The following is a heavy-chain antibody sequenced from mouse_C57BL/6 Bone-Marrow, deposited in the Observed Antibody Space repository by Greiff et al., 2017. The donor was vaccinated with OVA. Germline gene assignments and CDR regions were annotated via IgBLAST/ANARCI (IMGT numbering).Heavy chain of an antibody. V-gene: IGHV8-12*01. Sequence: QVNLKVSGPGILQSSQTLSLTCSFSGFSLSTSGMGVSWIRQPSGKGLEWLAHIYWDDDKRYNPSLKSRPTISKDTSRNQVFLKITSVDTADTARYYCARSRTIVPRCWYFDVWGTGTTVTVSS. CDR3: ARSRTIVPRCWYFDV. J-gene: IGHJ1*03. CDR2: IYWDDDK. D-gene: IGHD2-5*01. CDR1: GFSLSTSGMG.